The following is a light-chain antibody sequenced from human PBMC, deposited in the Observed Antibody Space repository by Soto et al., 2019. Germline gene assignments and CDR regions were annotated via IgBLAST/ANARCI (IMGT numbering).Light chain of an antibody. V-gene: IGKV3-20*01. Sequence: EIVLTQSPGTLSLSPGERATLSCRASQSFSRSFLAWYQQKPGQAPRLLIYGAYNRATGIPDRFSGSGSGTDFTLSITTLEPEDFAVYYCQQYASSPINFGQGTRLDIK. CDR3: QQYASSPIN. CDR1: QSFSRSF. CDR2: GAY. J-gene: IGKJ5*01.